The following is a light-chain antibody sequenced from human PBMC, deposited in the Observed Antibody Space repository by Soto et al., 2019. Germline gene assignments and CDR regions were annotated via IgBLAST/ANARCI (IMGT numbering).Light chain of an antibody. V-gene: IGKV3-11*01. J-gene: IGKJ1*01. CDR3: QQRSNWPRT. CDR1: QSVSNY. CDR2: DAS. Sequence: IVLTQSPSSLSSSPGQGFTLSFGSSQSVSNYLTWYQQKPGQAPRLLIFDASNRATGIPARFSGSGSGTDFTLTISSLEPEDFAVYYCQQRSNWPRTFGQGTKVDTK.